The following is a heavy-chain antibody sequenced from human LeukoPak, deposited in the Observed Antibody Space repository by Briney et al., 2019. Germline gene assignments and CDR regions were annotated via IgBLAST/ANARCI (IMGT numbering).Heavy chain of an antibody. D-gene: IGHD3-10*01. CDR1: GSRFTSYW. J-gene: IGHJ4*02. V-gene: IGHV5-10-1*01. Sequence: GASLKISCKGSGSRFTSYWISWVRQMPGKGLEWMGRIDPSDSYTNYSPSFQGHVTISADKSISTAYLQWSSLKASDTAMYYCARTYYYGSEDYWGQGTLVTVSS. CDR3: ARTYYYGSEDY. CDR2: IDPSDSYT.